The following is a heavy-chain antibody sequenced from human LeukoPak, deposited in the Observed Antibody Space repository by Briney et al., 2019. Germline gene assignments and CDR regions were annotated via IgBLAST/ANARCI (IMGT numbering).Heavy chain of an antibody. D-gene: IGHD1-26*01. J-gene: IGHJ4*02. Sequence: GESLRLSCAASGFTFSSYWMHWVRQAPGKGLVWVSRINTDGSSTTYADSVKGRFTISRDNAKNTLYLQMNSLRADDTAVYYCAKGLMGATPYYFDYWGQGTLVTVSS. CDR3: AKGLMGATPYYFDY. CDR1: GFTFSSYW. V-gene: IGHV3-74*01. CDR2: INTDGSST.